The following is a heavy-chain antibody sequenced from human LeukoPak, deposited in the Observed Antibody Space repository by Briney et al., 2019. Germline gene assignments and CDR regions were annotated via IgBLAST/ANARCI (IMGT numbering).Heavy chain of an antibody. Sequence: SETLSLTCTVSGGSISSYYWSWIRQPPGKGLEWIGYIYYSGSTNYNPSLKSRVTISVDTSKNQFSLKLSSVTAADTAVYYCARNIVVVPADISDYYYYYMDVWGKGTTVTVSS. CDR1: GGSISSYY. CDR3: ARNIVVVPADISDYYYYYMDV. D-gene: IGHD2-2*01. V-gene: IGHV4-59*01. CDR2: IYYSGST. J-gene: IGHJ6*03.